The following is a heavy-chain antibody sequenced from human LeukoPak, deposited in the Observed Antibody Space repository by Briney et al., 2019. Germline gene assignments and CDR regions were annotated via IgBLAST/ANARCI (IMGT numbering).Heavy chain of an antibody. Sequence: GGSLRLSCEGSGFTFSNYWMGWVRQAPGKGLQWVANIKTDGSEKYYVDSVKGRFTISRDNSKNTLYLQMNGLRAEDTAVYYCAKDLDIVVVPAANDYWGQGTLVTVSS. D-gene: IGHD2-2*01. V-gene: IGHV3-7*03. CDR1: GFTFSNYW. CDR3: AKDLDIVVVPAANDY. CDR2: IKTDGSEK. J-gene: IGHJ4*02.